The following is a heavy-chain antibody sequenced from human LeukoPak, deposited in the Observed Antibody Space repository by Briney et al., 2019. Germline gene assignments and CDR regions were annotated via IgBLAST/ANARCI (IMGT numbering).Heavy chain of an antibody. CDR3: AREQFSGSYSNFDY. D-gene: IGHD1-26*01. CDR2: INSDGSST. Sequence: PGGSLRLSCAASGFTFSTYWMHWVRQAPGKGLVWVSRINSDGSSTIYADSVKGRFTISRDNAKNTLYLQMNSLRAEDTAAYYCAREQFSGSYSNFDYWGQGILVTVSS. J-gene: IGHJ4*02. CDR1: GFTFSTYW. V-gene: IGHV3-74*01.